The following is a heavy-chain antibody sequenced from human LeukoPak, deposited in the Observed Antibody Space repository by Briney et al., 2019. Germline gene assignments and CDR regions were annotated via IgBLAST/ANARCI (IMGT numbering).Heavy chain of an antibody. V-gene: IGHV3-11*01. J-gene: IGHJ4*02. CDR3: AREKWYIAVAVFDY. D-gene: IGHD6-19*01. CDR1: GFTFNDYY. Sequence: GGSLRLSCAASGFTFNDYYMSWIRQAPGKGLEWVSYISSSGSTIYYADSVKGRFTISRDNAKNSLYLQMNSLRAEDTAVYYCAREKWYIAVAVFDYWGQGTLVTVSS. CDR2: ISSSGSTI.